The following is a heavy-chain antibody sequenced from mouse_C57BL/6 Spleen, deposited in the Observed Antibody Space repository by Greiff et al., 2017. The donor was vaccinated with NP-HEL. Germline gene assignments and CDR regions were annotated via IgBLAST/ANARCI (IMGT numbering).Heavy chain of an antibody. V-gene: IGHV2-6*03. CDR1: GFSLTSYG. J-gene: IGHJ4*01. CDR2: IWSDGST. D-gene: IGHD2-2*01. Sequence: VQLKESGPGLVAPSQSLSITCTVSGFSLTSYGVHWVRQPPGKGLEWLVVIWSDGSTTYNSALKSRLTISKDNSKSQVFVKMNSLQTDDTAMYCGARGYGYDYYNAMEYWGNAASVTVAT. CDR3: ARGYGYDYYNAMEY.